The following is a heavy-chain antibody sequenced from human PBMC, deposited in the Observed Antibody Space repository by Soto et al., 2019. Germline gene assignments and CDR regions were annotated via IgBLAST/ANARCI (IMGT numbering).Heavy chain of an antibody. J-gene: IGHJ4*02. CDR3: AKSAKDGYFDY. Sequence: LRLSFAASVFTFTSYAMSWVRQAPGNGLEWVSAISVSGGSTYYADSVKGRFTISRDSSKNTLYLQMNSLRAEDTAVYYCAKSAKDGYFDYWGQGTLVTVSS. CDR2: ISVSGGST. V-gene: IGHV3-23*01. CDR1: VFTFTSYA.